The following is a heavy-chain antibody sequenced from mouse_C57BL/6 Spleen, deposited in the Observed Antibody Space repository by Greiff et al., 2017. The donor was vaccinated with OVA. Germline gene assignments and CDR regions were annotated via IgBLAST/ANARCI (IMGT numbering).Heavy chain of an antibody. V-gene: IGHV1-69*01. CDR1: GYTFTSYW. J-gene: IGHJ2*01. CDR2: IDPSDSYT. CDR3: ARYDYDEYYFDY. Sequence: QVQLQQSGAELVMPGASVKLSCKASGYTFTSYWMHWVKQRPGQGLEWIGEIDPSDSYTNYNQKFKGKSTLTVDKSSSTAYMQLSSLTSEDSAVYYCARYDYDEYYFDYWGQGTTLTVSS. D-gene: IGHD2-4*01.